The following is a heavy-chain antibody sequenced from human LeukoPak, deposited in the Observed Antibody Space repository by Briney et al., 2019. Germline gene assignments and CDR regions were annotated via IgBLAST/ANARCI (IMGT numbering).Heavy chain of an antibody. Sequence: GGSLTLSYAACGFTFSSYWISWVRQAPGKGLEWVANIKQDGSEKYYVDSVKGRFTISRDNAKNSLYLQMNSLRAEDTAVYYCASPRPGYYMELWGKGTTVTVSS. CDR1: GFTFSSYW. CDR2: IKQDGSEK. CDR3: ASPRPGYYMEL. D-gene: IGHD1-1*01. V-gene: IGHV3-7*01. J-gene: IGHJ6*03.